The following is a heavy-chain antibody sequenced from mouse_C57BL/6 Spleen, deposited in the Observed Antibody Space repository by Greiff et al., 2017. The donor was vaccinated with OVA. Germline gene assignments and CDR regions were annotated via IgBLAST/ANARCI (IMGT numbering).Heavy chain of an antibody. CDR3: ASGGSSCEYYAMDY. V-gene: IGHV5-17*01. D-gene: IGHD1-1*01. CDR2: ISSGSSTI. CDR1: GFTFSDYG. Sequence: EVKLVESGGGLVKPGGSLKLSCAASGFTFSDYGMHWVRQAPEKGLEWVAYISSGSSTIYYADTVKGRFTISSDNAKNTLFLQMTSLRSEDTAMYYWASGGSSCEYYAMDYWGQGTSVTVSS. J-gene: IGHJ4*01.